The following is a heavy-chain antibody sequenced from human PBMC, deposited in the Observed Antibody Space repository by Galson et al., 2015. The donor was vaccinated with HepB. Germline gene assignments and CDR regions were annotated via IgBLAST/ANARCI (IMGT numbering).Heavy chain of an antibody. V-gene: IGHV3-7*03. D-gene: IGHD6-13*01. Sequence: SLRLSCAASGFTFSTYWMTWVRQAPGKGLEWVANIKKDGSEKFYVDSVKGRFTISRDNAKNSVYLQMNSLRAEDTAVYYCARLSLRAAAGDYWGQGTLVIVSS. CDR2: IKKDGSEK. J-gene: IGHJ4*02. CDR1: GFTFSTYW. CDR3: ARLSLRAAAGDY.